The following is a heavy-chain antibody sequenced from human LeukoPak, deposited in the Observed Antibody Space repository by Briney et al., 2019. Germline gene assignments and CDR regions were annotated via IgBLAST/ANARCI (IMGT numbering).Heavy chain of an antibody. Sequence: SETLSLTCAVYGGSFSGYYWSWLRQPPGKGLEWIGEINHSGSTNYNPSLKSRVTISVDTSKNQFSLKLSSVTAADTAVYYCARGPGYSSGWYRFFHYWGQGTLVTVSS. CDR2: INHSGST. V-gene: IGHV4-34*01. CDR3: ARGPGYSSGWYRFFHY. D-gene: IGHD6-19*01. J-gene: IGHJ4*02. CDR1: GGSFSGYY.